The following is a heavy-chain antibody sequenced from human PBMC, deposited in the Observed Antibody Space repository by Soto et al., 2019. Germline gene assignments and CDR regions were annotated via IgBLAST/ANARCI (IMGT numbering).Heavy chain of an antibody. V-gene: IGHV3-73*01. CDR1: GFTFSGSA. J-gene: IGHJ3*02. CDR2: IRSKANSYAT. D-gene: IGHD5-12*01. CDR3: TRGYSGYDLDAFDI. Sequence: GGSLRLSCAASGFTFSGSAMHWVRQASGKELEWVGRIRSKANSYATAYAASVKGRFTISRDDSKNTAYLQMNSLKTEDTAVYYCTRGYSGYDLDAFDIWGQGTMVTVSS.